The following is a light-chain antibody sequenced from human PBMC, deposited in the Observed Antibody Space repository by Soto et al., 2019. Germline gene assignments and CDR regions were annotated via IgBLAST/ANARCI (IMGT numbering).Light chain of an antibody. J-gene: IGKJ4*01. CDR3: QQVNGYPRDIT. V-gene: IGKV1-16*01. Sequence: DIQMTQSPSSLSASVGDRVTITCQASQDISTHLTWFQQKPGKAPKLLIYAASTLQSGVPSRFSGSGSGTDFTLTISSLQPEDFATYYCQQVNGYPRDITFGGGTRVEI. CDR1: QDISTH. CDR2: AAS.